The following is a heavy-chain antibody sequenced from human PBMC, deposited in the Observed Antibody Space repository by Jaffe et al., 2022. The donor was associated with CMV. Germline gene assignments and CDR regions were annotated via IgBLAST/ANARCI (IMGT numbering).Heavy chain of an antibody. CDR2: IYYSGST. CDR1: GGSISSSSYY. Sequence: QLQLQESGPGLVKPSETLSLTCTVSGGSISSSSYYWGWIRQPPGKGLEWIGSIYYSGSTYYNPSLKSRVTISVDTSKNQFSLKLSSVTAADTAVYYCARDAMSQLQNYYYYYGMDVWGQGTTVTVSS. J-gene: IGHJ6*02. CDR3: ARDAMSQLQNYYYYYGMDV. D-gene: IGHD2-2*01. V-gene: IGHV4-39*07.